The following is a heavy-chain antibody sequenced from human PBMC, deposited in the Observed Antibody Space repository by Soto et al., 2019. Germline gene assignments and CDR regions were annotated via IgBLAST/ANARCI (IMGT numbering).Heavy chain of an antibody. J-gene: IGHJ4*02. CDR1: GFTFSDHY. D-gene: IGHD3-3*01. CDR3: ARVRSGYSGEVFDY. CDR2: IRNKAHSYIT. Sequence: EVQLVESGGGLVQPGGSLRLSCTASGFTFSDHYMDWVRQAPGKGLEWVGRIRNKAHSYITEYAASVKGRFIISRDDSKNPFYLQMNSLKTEDTAVYYCARVRSGYSGEVFDYCVQGTLVTVSS. V-gene: IGHV3-72*01.